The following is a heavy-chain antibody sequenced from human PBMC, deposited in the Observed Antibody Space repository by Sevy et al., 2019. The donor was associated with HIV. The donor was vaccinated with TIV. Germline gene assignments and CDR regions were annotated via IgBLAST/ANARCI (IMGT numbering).Heavy chain of an antibody. V-gene: IGHV3-21*01. J-gene: IGHJ6*02. Sequence: GGSLRLSCAASGFTFSSYSMNWVRQAPGKGLEWVSSISSSSSYIYYADSVKGRFTNSRDNAKNSLYLQMNSLRAEDTAVYYCARDLIYDFWSGSRAKNYYYYGMDVWGQGTTVTVSS. CDR1: GFTFSSYS. CDR3: ARDLIYDFWSGSRAKNYYYYGMDV. D-gene: IGHD3-3*01. CDR2: ISSSSSYI.